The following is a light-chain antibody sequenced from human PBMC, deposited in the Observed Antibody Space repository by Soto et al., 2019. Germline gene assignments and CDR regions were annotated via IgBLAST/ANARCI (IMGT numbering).Light chain of an antibody. Sequence: EIVLTQSPGTLSLSPGERATLSCRASQSLTSSYLAWYQQKPGQAPRLLIYGASSRATGIPDRFSGSGSGTAFTLTISRLKPKDFAVYYCQNYESPPPPYTFGRGPSWRSN. J-gene: IGKJ2*01. CDR3: QNYESPPPPYT. V-gene: IGKV3-20*01. CDR1: QSLTSSY. CDR2: GAS.